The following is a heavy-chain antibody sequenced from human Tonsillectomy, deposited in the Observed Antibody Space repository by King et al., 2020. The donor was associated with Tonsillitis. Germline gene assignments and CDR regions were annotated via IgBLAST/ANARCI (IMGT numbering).Heavy chain of an antibody. CDR1: GFTFSDYY. CDR3: ARDASGGSCYDY. J-gene: IGHJ4*02. D-gene: IGHD2-15*01. Sequence: VQLVESGGGLVKPGGSLRLSCAASGFTFSDYYMSWIRQAPRKGLEWVSYIGSGGSTIYYADSVKGRFTISRDNAKKSVYLQMNSLRAEDTAVYYCARDASGGSCYDYWGQGTLVTVSS. CDR2: IGSGGSTI. V-gene: IGHV3-11*01.